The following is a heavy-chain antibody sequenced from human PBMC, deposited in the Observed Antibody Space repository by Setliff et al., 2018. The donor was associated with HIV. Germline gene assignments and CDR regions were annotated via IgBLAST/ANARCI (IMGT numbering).Heavy chain of an antibody. D-gene: IGHD2-2*01. V-gene: IGHV1-46*01. CDR3: ARSLQWGCSSTTCYVGY. CDR1: GYTFTRYY. J-gene: IGHJ4*02. CDR2: INPSSGST. Sequence: ASVKVSCKASGYTFTRYYIHWVRQAPGQGLEWMGIINPSSGSTSFAQKFQGRVTMTRDTSTSTVYMELSSLRSEDTAVYYCARSLQWGCSSTTCYVGYWGQGTLVT.